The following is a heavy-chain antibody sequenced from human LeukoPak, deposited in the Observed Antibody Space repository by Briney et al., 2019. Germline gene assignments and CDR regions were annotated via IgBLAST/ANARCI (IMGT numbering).Heavy chain of an antibody. D-gene: IGHD3-10*01. CDR2: ISSSSSYI. CDR3: ARDYYGSGSYDY. CDR1: GFTFSSYS. J-gene: IGHJ4*02. Sequence: PGGSLRCSCAASGFTFSSYSMNWVRQAPGKGLEWVSSISSSSSYIYYADSVKGRFTISRDNAKTSLYLQINSLRAEDTAVYYCARDYYGSGSYDYWGQGTLVTVSS. V-gene: IGHV3-21*01.